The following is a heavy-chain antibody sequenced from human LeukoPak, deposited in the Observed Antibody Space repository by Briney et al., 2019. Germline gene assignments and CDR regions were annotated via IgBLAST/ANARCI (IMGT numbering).Heavy chain of an antibody. V-gene: IGHV4-59*01. Sequence: PSETLSLTCTVSGGSINNYYWNWIRQPPGKGLEWIGYIYYSGSTIYNPSLKSRITISVDTAKNQFSLKLSSVTAADTAVYYCARGVNLDYWGQGTLVTVSS. J-gene: IGHJ4*02. CDR1: GGSINNYY. CDR3: ARGVNLDY. CDR2: IYYSGST.